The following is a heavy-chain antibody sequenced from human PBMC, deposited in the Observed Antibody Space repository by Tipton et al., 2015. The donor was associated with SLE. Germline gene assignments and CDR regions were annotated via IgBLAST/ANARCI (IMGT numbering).Heavy chain of an antibody. CDR1: GGSISSGYY. CDR2: IHYSVGT. D-gene: IGHD3-22*01. Sequence: LRLSCTVSGGSISSGYYWGWIRQPPGKGLEWIGSIHYSVGTYYNPSLKSRVTISVDTSRNHFSLKLSSVTAADTAVYYCATVDYFDSGDAFDFWGHGSMVTVSS. J-gene: IGHJ3*01. CDR3: ATVDYFDSGDAFDF. V-gene: IGHV4-38-2*02.